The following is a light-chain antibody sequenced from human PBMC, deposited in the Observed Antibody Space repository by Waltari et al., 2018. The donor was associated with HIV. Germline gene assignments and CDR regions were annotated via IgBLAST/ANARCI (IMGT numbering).Light chain of an antibody. J-gene: IGKJ1*01. V-gene: IGKV2-28*01. CDR2: LGS. CDR3: MQTLQTPWT. CDR1: QSLRHSNGHSY. Sequence: DIVMTQSPVSLPVTPGGPASIPCRSSQSLRHSNGHSYLTWYLQRPGQSPHLLIHLGSNRASGVPDRFSGSGSGTNFTLKISRVEAEDAGTYYCMQTLQTPWTFGQGTKVEIQ.